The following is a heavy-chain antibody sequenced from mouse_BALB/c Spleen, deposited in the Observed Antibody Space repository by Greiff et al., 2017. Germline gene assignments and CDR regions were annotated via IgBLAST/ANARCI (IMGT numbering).Heavy chain of an antibody. D-gene: IGHD1-1*01. J-gene: IGHJ1*01. CDR3: ARGHYGSSYPYWYFDV. V-gene: IGHV1-54*03. CDR1: GYAFTNYL. CDR2: INPGSGGT. Sequence: QVQLQQSGAELVRPGTSVKVSCKASGYAFTNYLIEWVKHRPGQGLEWIGVINPGSGGTNYNEKFKGKATLTADKSSSTAYMQLSSLTSDDSAVYFCARGHYGSSYPYWYFDVWGAGTTVTVSS.